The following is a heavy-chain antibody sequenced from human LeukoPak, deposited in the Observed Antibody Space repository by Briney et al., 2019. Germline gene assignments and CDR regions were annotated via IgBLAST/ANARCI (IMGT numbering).Heavy chain of an antibody. CDR1: GFTFRSYS. CDR3: ARDLMVRGVITYYYYYGMDV. CDR2: ISSSSSYI. J-gene: IGHJ6*02. Sequence: GGPLRLSCAASGFTFRSYSMNWVRHAPGKGLEGVSSISSSSSYIYYADSVKGRFTISRDNAKNSLYLHMNSLRAEDTAVYYCARDLMVRGVITYYYYYGMDVWGQGTTVTVSS. D-gene: IGHD3-10*01. V-gene: IGHV3-21*01.